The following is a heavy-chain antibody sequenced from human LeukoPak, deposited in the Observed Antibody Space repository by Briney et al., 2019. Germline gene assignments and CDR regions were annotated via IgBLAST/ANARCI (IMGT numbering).Heavy chain of an antibody. CDR1: GYTFTSYG. Sequence: ASVKVSCKASGYTFTSYGISWVRQAPGQGLEWMGWISAYNGNTNYAQKLQGRVTMTTDTPTSTAYMELRSLRSDDTAVYYCARDPTNTSGRYAYFDYWGQGTLVTVSS. V-gene: IGHV1-18*01. CDR3: ARDPTNTSGRYAYFDY. D-gene: IGHD6-19*01. CDR2: ISAYNGNT. J-gene: IGHJ4*02.